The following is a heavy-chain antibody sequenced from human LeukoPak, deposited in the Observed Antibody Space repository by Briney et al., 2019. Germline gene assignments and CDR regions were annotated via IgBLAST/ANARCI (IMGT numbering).Heavy chain of an antibody. CDR2: IYHSGST. V-gene: IGHV4-30-2*02. Sequence: PSETLSLTCAVSGGSISSGGYSWSWIRQPPGKGLEWIGYIYHSGSTYYNPSLKSRVTISVDTSKNQFSLKLSSVTAADTAVYYCARRYVRSAFDYWGQGTLVTVSS. CDR3: ARRYVRSAFDY. D-gene: IGHD2-15*01. J-gene: IGHJ4*02. CDR1: GGSISSGGYS.